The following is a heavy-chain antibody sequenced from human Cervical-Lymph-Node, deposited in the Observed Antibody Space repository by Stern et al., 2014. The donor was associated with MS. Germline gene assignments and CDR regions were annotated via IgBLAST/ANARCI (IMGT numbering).Heavy chain of an antibody. CDR3: ARHMRSYFAMDV. V-gene: IGHV5-51*01. CDR2: IYPADSAT. Sequence: VQLVESGTEVKKSGESLKLSCKGSGYSFTSYWIGWVRQMPGKGLEWMGIIYPADSATKYSPSFQGQVTISADKSTSTAYLQWSNLKASDTAMYYCARHMRSYFAMDVWGQGTTVIVSS. CDR1: GYSFTSYW. J-gene: IGHJ6*02. D-gene: IGHD3-10*01.